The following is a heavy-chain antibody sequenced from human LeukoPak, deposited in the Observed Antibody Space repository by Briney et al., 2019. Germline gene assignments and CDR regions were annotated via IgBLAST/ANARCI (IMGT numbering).Heavy chain of an antibody. V-gene: IGHV3-30*04. CDR3: AELGITMIGGV. J-gene: IGHJ6*04. CDR2: ISYDGSNK. D-gene: IGHD3-10*02. CDR1: GFTFSNYA. Sequence: GGSLRLSCSASGFTFSNYAMHWVRQAPGKGLEWVAVISYDGSNKYYADSVKGRFTISRDNAKNSLYLQMNSLRAEDTAVYYCAELGITMIGGVWGKGTTVTISS.